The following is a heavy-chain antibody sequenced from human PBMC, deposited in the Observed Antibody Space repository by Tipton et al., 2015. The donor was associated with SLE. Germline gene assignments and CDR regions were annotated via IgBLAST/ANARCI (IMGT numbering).Heavy chain of an antibody. CDR3: ARDLYSSSAWFDP. CDR2: INWNGGST. J-gene: IGHJ5*02. V-gene: IGHV3-20*04. D-gene: IGHD6-6*01. Sequence: SLRLSCAASGFTFDDYGMSWVRQAPGKGLEWVSGINWNGGSTGYADSVKGRFTISRDNAKNPLYLQMNSLRAEDTAVYYCARDLYSSSAWFDPWGQGTLVTVSS. CDR1: GFTFDDYG.